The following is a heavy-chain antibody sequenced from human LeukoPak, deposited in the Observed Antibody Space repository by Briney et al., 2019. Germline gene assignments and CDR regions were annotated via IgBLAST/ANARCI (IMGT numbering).Heavy chain of an antibody. CDR3: ARGRRGYSYGTYGWFDP. V-gene: IGHV4-38-2*02. CDR2: INHSGST. CDR1: GYSISSGYY. J-gene: IGHJ5*02. D-gene: IGHD5-18*01. Sequence: SETLSLTCTVSGYSISSGYYWSWIRQPPGKGLEWIGEINHSGSTNYNPSLKSRVTISVDTSKNQFSLKLSSVTAADTAVYYCARGRRGYSYGTYGWFDPWGQGTLVTVSS.